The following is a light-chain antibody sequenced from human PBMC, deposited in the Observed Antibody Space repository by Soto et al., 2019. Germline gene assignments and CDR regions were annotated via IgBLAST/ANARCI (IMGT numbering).Light chain of an antibody. CDR3: QQYNSYS. CDR2: DAS. Sequence: DIQMTQSPSTVSAYVGDSVTITCRASQSITTWLAWYQQRPGKAPKLLIYDASSLESGVPSRFSGSGSGTEFTLTISSLQPDDFATYYCQQYNSYSFGQGTKVDI. J-gene: IGKJ1*01. V-gene: IGKV1-5*01. CDR1: QSITTW.